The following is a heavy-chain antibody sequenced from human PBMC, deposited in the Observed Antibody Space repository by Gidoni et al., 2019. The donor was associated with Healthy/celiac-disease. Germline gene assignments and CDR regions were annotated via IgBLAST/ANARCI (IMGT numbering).Heavy chain of an antibody. V-gene: IGHV3-21*01. D-gene: IGHD6-13*01. CDR1: GFTFSSYS. J-gene: IGHJ6*02. Sequence: EVQLVESGGGLVKPGGSLRLSCAASGFTFSSYSMNWVRQAPGKGLEWVSSISSSSSYIYYADSVKGRFTISRDNAKNSLYLQMNSLRAEDTAVYYCARARYSSSWSTWNYYYYGMDVWGQGTTVTVSS. CDR2: ISSSSSYI. CDR3: ARARYSSSWSTWNYYYYGMDV.